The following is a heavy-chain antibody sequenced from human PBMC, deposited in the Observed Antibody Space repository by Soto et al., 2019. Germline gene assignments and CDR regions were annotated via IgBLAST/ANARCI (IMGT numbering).Heavy chain of an antibody. CDR2: ISSNSGTM. Sequence: EVQLVESGGDLVQPGGSLRLSCAASGFTFSSYSMNWVRQAPGKGLEWVSYISSNSGTMYYADSVKGRFTISRDNAKNSLYRHMNSLRAEDTAVYYCARDRFYYGSSGYYYFDYWGQGTLVTVSS. CDR1: GFTFSSYS. J-gene: IGHJ4*02. V-gene: IGHV3-48*01. CDR3: ARDRFYYGSSGYYYFDY. D-gene: IGHD3-22*01.